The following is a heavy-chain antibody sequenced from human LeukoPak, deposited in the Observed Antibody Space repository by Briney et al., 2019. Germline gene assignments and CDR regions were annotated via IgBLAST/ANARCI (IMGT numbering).Heavy chain of an antibody. D-gene: IGHD3-16*01. CDR1: GYSITSGFS. CDR2: ISHSGTT. Sequence: PSETLSLTCAVSGYSITSGFSWGWIRQPPGEGLAWIGTISHSGTTDYKSTLESRLTISMDTSKNLFSLRLTSVTAADTAVYYCAREGAVPGIDAWRQGTLVTVSS. CDR3: AREGAVPGIDA. V-gene: IGHV4-38-2*02. J-gene: IGHJ5*02.